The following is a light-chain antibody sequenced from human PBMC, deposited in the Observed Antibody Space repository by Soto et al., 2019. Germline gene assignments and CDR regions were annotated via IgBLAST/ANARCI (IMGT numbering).Light chain of an antibody. CDR1: HSNVGINT. CDR3: SAWEDSQNAVV. V-gene: IGLV1-44*01. J-gene: IGLJ3*02. Sequence: QSVLTQPPSASGTPGQRVTISCSGSHSNVGINTVTWYQHLPGTAPKLLIYSNNHRPSGVPDRFSGSKSGTSASLAISGLQSDSEADYYCSAWEDSQNAVVFGGGTKLTVL. CDR2: SNN.